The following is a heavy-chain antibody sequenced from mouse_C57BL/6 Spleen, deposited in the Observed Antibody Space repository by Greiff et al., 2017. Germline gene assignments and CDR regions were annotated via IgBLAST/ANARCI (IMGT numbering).Heavy chain of an antibody. CDR1: GYTFTDYN. D-gene: IGHD2-3*01. Sequence: EVKLMESGPELVKPGASVKMSCKASGYTFTDYNMHWVKQSHGKSLEWIGYINPNNGGTSYNQKFKGKATLTVEKSSSTVYLELSRLTSDDSAVYYCARGDGYYVGFAYWGQGTLVTVSA. CDR2: INPNNGGT. J-gene: IGHJ3*01. CDR3: ARGDGYYVGFAY. V-gene: IGHV1-22*01.